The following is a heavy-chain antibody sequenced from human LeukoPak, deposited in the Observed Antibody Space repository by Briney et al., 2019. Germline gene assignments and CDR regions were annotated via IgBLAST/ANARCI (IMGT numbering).Heavy chain of an antibody. V-gene: IGHV1-24*01. CDR3: ATDPDDYGDYEVAY. J-gene: IGHJ4*02. CDR2: FDVEVVET. D-gene: IGHD4-17*01. CDR1: GYTLTALS. Sequence: ASAKVSCKVSGYTLTALSMHCVPQAPGEGLEWMGGFDVEVVETIYAQNLQGRVSMSEDTSTDTAYMGLSSLRAQSTRAYYCATDPDDYGDYEVAYWGQGTRVTVSA.